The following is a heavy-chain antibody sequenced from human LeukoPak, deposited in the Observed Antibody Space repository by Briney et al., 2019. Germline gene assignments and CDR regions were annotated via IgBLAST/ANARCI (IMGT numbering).Heavy chain of an antibody. CDR2: INSDGSST. V-gene: IGHV3-74*01. CDR3: TRGAIAVSVSSFDY. J-gene: IGHJ4*02. CDR1: GFSFSRYW. Sequence: GGSLRLSCAASGFSFSRYWMHWVRQVPGEGLVWVSRINSDGSSTTYAESVKGRFTISRDNAKNTLYLQMNSLRVEDTAVYYCTRGAIAVSVSSFDYWGQGALVTVSS. D-gene: IGHD6-19*01.